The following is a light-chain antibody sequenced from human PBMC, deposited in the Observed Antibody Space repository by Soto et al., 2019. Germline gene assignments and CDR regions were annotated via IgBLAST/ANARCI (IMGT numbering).Light chain of an antibody. V-gene: IGLV2-14*01. J-gene: IGLJ1*01. Sequence: QSALTQPASVSGSPGQSITISCTGTSSDVGGYNYVSWYQQHPGKAPKLMIYDVSNRPSGVSNRFSGSKSGNTASLTISGLQTEDEADYYCSSYTSSSLYVFGTGPKLPVL. CDR1: SSDVGGYNY. CDR3: SSYTSSSLYV. CDR2: DVS.